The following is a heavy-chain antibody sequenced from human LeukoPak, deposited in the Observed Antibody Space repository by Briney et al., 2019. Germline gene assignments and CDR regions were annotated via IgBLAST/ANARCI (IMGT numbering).Heavy chain of an antibody. J-gene: IGHJ5*02. D-gene: IGHD3-22*01. V-gene: IGHV3-23*01. CDR1: GFTFSSYA. CDR3: AKYYYDSSGYSP. CDR2: TSGSGGST. Sequence: GGSLRLSCAASGFTFSSYAMSWVRQAPGKGLEWVSATSGSGGSTYYADSVKGRFTISRDNSKNTLYLQMNSLRAEDTAVYYCAKYYYDSSGYSPWGQGTLVTVSS.